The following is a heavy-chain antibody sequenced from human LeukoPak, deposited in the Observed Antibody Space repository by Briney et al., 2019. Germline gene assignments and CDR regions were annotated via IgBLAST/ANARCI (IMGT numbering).Heavy chain of an antibody. CDR2: ISYDGSNK. V-gene: IGHV3-30*18. CDR1: GFTFSNYG. J-gene: IGHJ4*02. Sequence: GGSLRLSCAASGFTFSNYGMHWVRQAPGKGLEGVAVISYDGSNKYYADSVKGRFTISRDNSKNTLYLQMNSLRAEDTAVYYCAKDRMVAKGGDQNYFDYWGQGTLVTVSS. CDR3: AKDRMVAKGGDQNYFDY. D-gene: IGHD5-12*01.